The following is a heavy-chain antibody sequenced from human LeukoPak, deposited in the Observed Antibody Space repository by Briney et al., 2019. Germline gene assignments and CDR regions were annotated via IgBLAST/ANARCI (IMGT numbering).Heavy chain of an antibody. V-gene: IGHV3-64*01. Sequence: GGSLRLSCVASGFNFKNDALHWVRQAPGKGLEYVSAIDHTGGSTYYANSVKGRFTISRDNSNNVLYLQMGSLRVEDTAVYYCASDPVRTIQGSAGKNWFDPWGQGTLVTVSS. CDR1: GFNFKNDA. J-gene: IGHJ5*02. CDR2: IDHTGGST. CDR3: ASDPVRTIQGSAGKNWFDP. D-gene: IGHD3-10*01.